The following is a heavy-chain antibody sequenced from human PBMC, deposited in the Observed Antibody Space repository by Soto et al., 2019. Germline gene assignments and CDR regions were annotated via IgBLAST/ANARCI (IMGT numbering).Heavy chain of an antibody. CDR1: GYTFSAYG. Sequence: ASVKVSCKASGYTFSAYGISWVRQAPGQGLEWMGWINGYNGNTNYAPKLQGRITMTTDTSTTTAYMELRSLRSDDTAVYYCARMGDVPYYYYGMDVWGQGTTVTVSS. CDR3: ARMGDVPYYYYGMDV. V-gene: IGHV1-18*01. CDR2: INGYNGNT. D-gene: IGHD3-16*01. J-gene: IGHJ6*02.